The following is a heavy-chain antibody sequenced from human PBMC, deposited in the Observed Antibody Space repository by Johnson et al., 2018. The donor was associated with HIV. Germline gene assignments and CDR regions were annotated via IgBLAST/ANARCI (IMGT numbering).Heavy chain of an antibody. D-gene: IGHD3/OR15-3a*01. CDR3: ANPPLWTGDQTAFDI. V-gene: IGHV3-23*04. Sequence: VQLVESGGGVVQPGRSLRLSCAASGFTVSSNYMSWVRQAPGKGLEWVSAISGSGGSTYYADSVKGRFTISRDNSKNTLYLQMNSLRAEDTAVYYCANPPLWTGDQTAFDIWGQGTMVTVSS. CDR1: GFTVSSNY. J-gene: IGHJ3*02. CDR2: ISGSGGST.